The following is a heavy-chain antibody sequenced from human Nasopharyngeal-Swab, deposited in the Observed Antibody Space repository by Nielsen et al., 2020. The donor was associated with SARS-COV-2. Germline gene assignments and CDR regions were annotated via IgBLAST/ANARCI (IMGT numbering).Heavy chain of an antibody. V-gene: IGHV4-30-4*01. D-gene: IGHD3-16*01. CDR3: ASKKLGPRVWFDP. Sequence: PGKGLEWIGYIYYSGSTYYNPSLKSRVTISVDTSKNQFSLKLSSVTAADTAVYYCASKKLGPRVWFDPWGQGTLVTASS. CDR2: IYYSGST. J-gene: IGHJ5*02.